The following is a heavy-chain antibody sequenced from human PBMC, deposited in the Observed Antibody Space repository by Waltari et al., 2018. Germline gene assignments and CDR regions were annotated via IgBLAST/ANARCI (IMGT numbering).Heavy chain of an antibody. J-gene: IGHJ6*03. Sequence: QVELHESGPGLVKPSETLSLICTVSGDSISNFYWSWIRQPAGTGLEWMGRIYTIGSTKYNPSLQSRVTMSVDTSKNQISLQLTSVTAADTAMYFCARNRGPIIRGGDYYYYMDVWGKGTTVTVSS. CDR1: GDSISNFY. CDR3: ARNRGPIIRGGDYYYYMDV. CDR2: IYTIGST. D-gene: IGHD1-26*01. V-gene: IGHV4-4*07.